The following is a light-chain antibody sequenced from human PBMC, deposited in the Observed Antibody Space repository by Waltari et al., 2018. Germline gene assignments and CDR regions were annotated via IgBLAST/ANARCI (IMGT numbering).Light chain of an antibody. V-gene: IGLV2-18*02. CDR1: SSDFGSYNR. Sequence: QSALTQPPSVSGSPGQSVTIPCTGTSSDFGSYNRVSWYQQSPGPAPKLMISEVNSRPSGVPDRFSGSKSGNTASLTISGLQAEDEADYYCSSFTSSNTWVFGGGTRLTVL. CDR3: SSFTSSNTWV. CDR2: EVN. J-gene: IGLJ3*02.